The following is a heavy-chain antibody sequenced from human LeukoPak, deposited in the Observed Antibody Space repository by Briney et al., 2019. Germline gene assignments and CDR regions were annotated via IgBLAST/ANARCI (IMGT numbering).Heavy chain of an antibody. CDR3: ARDPYDVEMATTGGRYFDY. J-gene: IGHJ4*02. V-gene: IGHV1-18*01. Sequence: ASVKVSCKASGYTFTSYGISWVRQAPGQGLEWMGWFSAYNGNTNYAQTLQGRVTMTTDTSTSTAYMELRSLRSDDTALYYCARDPYDVEMATTGGRYFDYWGQGTLVTVSS. CDR2: FSAYNGNT. CDR1: GYTFTSYG. D-gene: IGHD5-24*01.